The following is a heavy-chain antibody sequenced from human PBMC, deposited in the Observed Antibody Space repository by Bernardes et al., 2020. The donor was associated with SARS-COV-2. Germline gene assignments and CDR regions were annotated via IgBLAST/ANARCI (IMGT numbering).Heavy chain of an antibody. CDR2: INAYNGNT. CDR1: GYRFNTYG. J-gene: IGHJ4*02. CDR3: ARGRVSYSTSSSFHY. V-gene: IGHV1-18*01. Sequence: APVKVSCTASGYRFNTYGIGWVRQAPGQGLEWMGWINAYNGNTDYAQKFQDRVSMTTDAFTSTAYMELRSLRSDDTAVYYCARGRVSYSTSSSFHYWGQGTLVTVSS. D-gene: IGHD4-4*01.